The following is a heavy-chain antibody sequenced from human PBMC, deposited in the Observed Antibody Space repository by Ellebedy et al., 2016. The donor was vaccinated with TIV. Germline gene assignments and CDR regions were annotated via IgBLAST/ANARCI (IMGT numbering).Heavy chain of an antibody. CDR1: GFTFSSYA. Sequence: GESLKISXAASGFTFSSYAMSWVRQAPGKGLEWVSAIRGSGVSTYYADSVKGRFTISRDNSMNTLYLQMNSLRAEDTAVYYCAKDPGYCSSTSCYRYFQHWGQGTLVTVSS. J-gene: IGHJ1*01. V-gene: IGHV3-23*01. CDR2: IRGSGVST. D-gene: IGHD2-2*02. CDR3: AKDPGYCSSTSCYRYFQH.